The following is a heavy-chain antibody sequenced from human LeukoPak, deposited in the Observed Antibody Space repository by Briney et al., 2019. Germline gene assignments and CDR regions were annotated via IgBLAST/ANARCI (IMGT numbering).Heavy chain of an antibody. CDR1: GFTFSSYT. CDR2: ISSSSSYI. Sequence: GGSLRLSCAASGFTFSSYTIHWVRQAPGKGLEWVSSISSSSSYIYYADSVKGRFTISRHNAKNSLFLQMDSLRAEDTAVYYCARTEWLRSGYYFDYWGQGTLVTVSS. D-gene: IGHD5-12*01. V-gene: IGHV3-21*01. J-gene: IGHJ4*02. CDR3: ARTEWLRSGYYFDY.